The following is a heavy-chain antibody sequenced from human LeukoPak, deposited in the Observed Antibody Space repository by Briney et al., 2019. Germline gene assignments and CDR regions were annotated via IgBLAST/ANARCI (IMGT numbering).Heavy chain of an antibody. CDR1: GFTFSSYG. Sequence: PGGSLRLSCAASGFTFSSYGMSWVRQAPGKGLEWVSAISGSGGSTYYADSVKGRFTISRDNSKNTLYLQMNSLRAADTAVYYCAKERGFDWLLYYFDYWGQGTLVTVSS. J-gene: IGHJ4*02. CDR3: AKERGFDWLLYYFDY. V-gene: IGHV3-23*01. D-gene: IGHD3-9*01. CDR2: ISGSGGST.